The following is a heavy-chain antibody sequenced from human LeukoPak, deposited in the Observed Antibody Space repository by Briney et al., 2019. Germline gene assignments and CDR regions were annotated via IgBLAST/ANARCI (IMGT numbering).Heavy chain of an antibody. J-gene: IGHJ5*01. V-gene: IGHV4-39*07. CDR1: GDPIGRSSYY. Sequence: SETLSLTCNVSGDPIGRSSYYWGWVRQTPEKGLEWIGSIFYSGSTYYTPSLKSRVIMSLGTSKNQFSLRLTSVTAADTAVYYCARQVAIVEPTDPNWFDSWGQGTLVTVSS. D-gene: IGHD1-26*01. CDR3: ARQVAIVEPTDPNWFDS. CDR2: IFYSGST.